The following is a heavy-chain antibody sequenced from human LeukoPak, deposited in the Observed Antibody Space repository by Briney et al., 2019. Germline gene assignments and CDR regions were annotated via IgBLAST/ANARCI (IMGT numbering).Heavy chain of an antibody. Sequence: GGSLRLSCAASGFTFSSYWMHWVRHAPGKGLVWVSRINSDGSSTSYADSVKGRFTMSRQNAKNTLYLQMNSLRAEDTAVYYCASGDYYFDYWGQGTLVTVSS. CDR2: INSDGSST. J-gene: IGHJ4*02. CDR3: ASGDYYFDY. V-gene: IGHV3-74*01. CDR1: GFTFSSYW. D-gene: IGHD3-3*01.